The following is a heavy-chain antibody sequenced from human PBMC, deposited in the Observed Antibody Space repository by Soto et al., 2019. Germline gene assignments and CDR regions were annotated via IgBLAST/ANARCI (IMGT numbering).Heavy chain of an antibody. J-gene: IGHJ5*02. CDR2: INHSGST. Sequence: QVQLQQWGAGLLKPSETLSLTCAVYGGSFSGYYWSWIRQPPGKGLGWIGEINHSGSTNYNPSLKSRVTISVDTSKNQFSLKLSSVTAADTAVYYCARGQGPYGSGSFRWFDPWGQGTLVTVSS. V-gene: IGHV4-34*01. CDR1: GGSFSGYY. D-gene: IGHD3-10*01. CDR3: ARGQGPYGSGSFRWFDP.